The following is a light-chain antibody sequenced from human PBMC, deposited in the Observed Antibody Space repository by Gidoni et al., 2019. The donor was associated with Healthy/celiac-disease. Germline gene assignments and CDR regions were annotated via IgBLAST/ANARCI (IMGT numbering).Light chain of an antibody. CDR3: QQSYSTPSS. CDR1: QSISSY. CDR2: AAS. Sequence: DNQMTQSPSSLSASVGDRVTITCRASQSISSYLNWYQQKPGKAPKLLIYAASSLQSGVPSRFSGSGSGTDFTLTISSLQPEDFATYYCQQSYSTPSSFGQGTKLEIK. V-gene: IGKV1-39*01. J-gene: IGKJ2*04.